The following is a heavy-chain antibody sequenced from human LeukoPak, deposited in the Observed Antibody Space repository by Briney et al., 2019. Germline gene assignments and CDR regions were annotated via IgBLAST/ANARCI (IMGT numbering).Heavy chain of an antibody. Sequence: PGGSLRLSCAASGFTFSFYAMSWVRQAPGKGLEWVSGISSGGGATYYADSVKGRFTISRDNSKNTLFLQMNSLRVEDTAVYYCAKDLGAPPSYFDYWGQGTLVTVSS. J-gene: IGHJ4*02. CDR3: AKDLGAPPSYFDY. CDR2: ISSGGGAT. CDR1: GFTFSFYA. V-gene: IGHV3-23*01. D-gene: IGHD2-21*01.